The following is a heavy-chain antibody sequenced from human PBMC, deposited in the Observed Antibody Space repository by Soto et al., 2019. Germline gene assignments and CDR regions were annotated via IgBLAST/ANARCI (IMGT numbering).Heavy chain of an antibody. CDR3: AREGNDSSGYFDY. V-gene: IGHV4-30-4*01. Sequence: TLSLTCTVSGGSISSGDYYWSWIRQPPGKGLEWIGYIYYSGSTYYNPSLKSRVTISVDTSKNQFSLKLSSVTAADTAVYYCAREGNDSSGYFDYWGQGTLVTVSS. CDR1: GGSISSGDYY. D-gene: IGHD3-22*01. J-gene: IGHJ4*02. CDR2: IYYSGST.